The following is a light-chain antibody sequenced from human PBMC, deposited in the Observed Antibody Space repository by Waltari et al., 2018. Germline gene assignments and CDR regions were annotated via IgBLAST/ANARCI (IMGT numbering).Light chain of an antibody. V-gene: IGLV2-11*01. CDR1: RSDVGTYNY. J-gene: IGLJ1*01. CDR2: DVH. Sequence: QSALTQPRSVSGSPGQSVTIPCSGTRSDVGTYNYVSWYQHSPGEAPKLIIYDVHKRPSGVPDRFSGSKSGNTASLTISGLQTGDEADYYCCSYAGSYTFYVFGTGTEVTVL. CDR3: CSYAGSYTFYV.